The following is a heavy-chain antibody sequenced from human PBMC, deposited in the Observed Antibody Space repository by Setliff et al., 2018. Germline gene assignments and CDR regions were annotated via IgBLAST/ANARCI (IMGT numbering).Heavy chain of an antibody. D-gene: IGHD1-1*01. CDR1: GFTFSSYA. CDR2: ISGSGGST. CDR3: AKLVGLEPVDWYFDL. V-gene: IGHV3-23*01. Sequence: GGSLRLSCAASGFTFSSYAMSWVRQAPGKGLEWVSAISGSGGSTYYADSVEGRFTISRDNSKNTLDLQMNSLRAEDTAVYYCAKLVGLEPVDWYFDLWGRGTLVTVSS. J-gene: IGHJ2*01.